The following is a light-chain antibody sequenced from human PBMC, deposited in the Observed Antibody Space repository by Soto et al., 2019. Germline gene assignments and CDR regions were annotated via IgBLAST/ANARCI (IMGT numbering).Light chain of an antibody. CDR3: QPRSNWPIT. J-gene: IGKJ5*01. CDR2: DAS. V-gene: IGKV3-11*01. Sequence: EIVWTQSTATMSLSPGERSTRSCLASQSVSRYLAWYQQKPGQANRLLIYDASNRATGIPARFSGSGSGTDFTITISSLEPEDFAVYYCQPRSNWPITVGPGTRLEIK. CDR1: QSVSRY.